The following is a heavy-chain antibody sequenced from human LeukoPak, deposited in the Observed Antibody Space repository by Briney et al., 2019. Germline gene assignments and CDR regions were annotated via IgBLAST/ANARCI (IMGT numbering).Heavy chain of an antibody. CDR3: STLWYGA. D-gene: IGHD3-10*01. CDR1: EFTFTNAW. Sequence: PGGSLRLSCAASEFTFTNAWMYWVRQAPGKGLEWVGRIKSKTDGGTSDYAAPVTGRFTISRDDSKSTLYLEMNSLKTEDTGVYYCSTLWYGAWGQGTLVTVSS. J-gene: IGHJ5*02. V-gene: IGHV3-15*01. CDR2: IKSKTDGGTS.